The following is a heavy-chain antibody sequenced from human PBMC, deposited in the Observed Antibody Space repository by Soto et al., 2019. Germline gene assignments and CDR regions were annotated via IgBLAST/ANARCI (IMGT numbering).Heavy chain of an antibody. J-gene: IGHJ4*02. CDR3: ANLYYYDSSGYPYYFDY. CDR1: GYSISSGYY. D-gene: IGHD3-22*01. CDR2: IYHSGST. Sequence: SETLSLTCAVSGYSISSGYYWGWIRQPPGKGLEWIGSIYHSGSTYYNPSLKSRVTISVDASKNQFSLKLSSVTAADTAVYYCANLYYYDSSGYPYYFDYWGQGTLVTVSS. V-gene: IGHV4-38-2*01.